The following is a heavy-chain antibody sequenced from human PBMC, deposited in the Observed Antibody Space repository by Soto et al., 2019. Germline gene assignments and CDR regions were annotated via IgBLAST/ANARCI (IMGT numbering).Heavy chain of an antibody. CDR1: GGSISSSSYY. Sequence: QLQLQESGPGLVKPSETLSLTCTGSGGSISSSSYYWGWIRQPPGKGLEWIGSIYYSGSTYYNPSLKSRVTISVDTSKNQFSLKLSSVTAADTAVYYCARLGPAANPNYYYYYGMDVWGQGTTVTVSS. V-gene: IGHV4-39*01. D-gene: IGHD2-2*01. CDR2: IYYSGST. J-gene: IGHJ6*02. CDR3: ARLGPAANPNYYYYYGMDV.